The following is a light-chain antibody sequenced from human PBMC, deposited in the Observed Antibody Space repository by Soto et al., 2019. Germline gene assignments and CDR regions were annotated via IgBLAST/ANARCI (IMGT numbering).Light chain of an antibody. J-gene: IGKJ1*01. V-gene: IGKV3-11*01. CDR1: QSISGW. CDR3: HQRQSWPRT. CDR2: QTS. Sequence: TQSPSTLSASVGDRVTLTCRASQSISGWLAWYQHRPGQAPRLLIYQTSLMAAGIPARFSASGSGTDFTLTISGVQPEDFALYYCHQRQSWPRTFGQGTKVDI.